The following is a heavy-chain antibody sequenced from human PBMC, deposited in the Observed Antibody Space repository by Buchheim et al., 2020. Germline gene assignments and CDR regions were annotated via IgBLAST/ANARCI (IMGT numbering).Heavy chain of an antibody. V-gene: IGHV4-39*07. CDR1: GGSISSSSYY. CDR3: ARGVRYCSGGSCYSGHYFDY. D-gene: IGHD2-15*01. J-gene: IGHJ4*02. CDR2: IYYSGST. Sequence: QLQLQESGPGLVKPSETLSLTCTVSGGSISSSSYYWGWIRQPPGKGLEWIGSIYYSGSTYYNPSLKSRVTISLDTSKNQFSLKLSSVTAADTAVYYCARGVRYCSGGSCYSGHYFDYWGQGTL.